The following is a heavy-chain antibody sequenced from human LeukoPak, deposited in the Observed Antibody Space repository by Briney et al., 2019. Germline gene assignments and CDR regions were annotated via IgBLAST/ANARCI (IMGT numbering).Heavy chain of an antibody. CDR1: GYTFTTYW. CDR2: ISPGNSDP. D-gene: IGHD6-13*01. CDR3: VRHGVGSSWFGFDY. V-gene: IGHV5-51*01. Sequence: GESLKISCKGSGYTFTTYWIGWVRQMPGKGLEWMGIISPGNSDPRYSPSFQGQVTISADKSISTAYLQWSSLKASDTAMYYCVRHGVGSSWFGFDYWGQGTLVTVSS. J-gene: IGHJ4*02.